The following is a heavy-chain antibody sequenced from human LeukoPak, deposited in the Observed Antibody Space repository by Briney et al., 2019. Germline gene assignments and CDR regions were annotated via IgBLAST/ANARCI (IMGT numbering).Heavy chain of an antibody. CDR1: GFTFSSYG. J-gene: IGHJ4*02. D-gene: IGHD2-15*01. V-gene: IGHV3-30*18. Sequence: GRSLRLSCAASGFTFSSYGMHWVRQAPGKGLEWVAVISYDGSNKYYADSVKGRFTISRDNSKNTLYLQMNSLRAEDTAVYYCAKEGWRLTPIDYWGQGTLVTVSS. CDR2: ISYDGSNK. CDR3: AKEGWRLTPIDY.